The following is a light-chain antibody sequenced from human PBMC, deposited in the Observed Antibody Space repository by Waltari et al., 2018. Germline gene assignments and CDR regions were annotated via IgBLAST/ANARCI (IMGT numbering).Light chain of an antibody. J-gene: IGKJ1*01. CDR3: QQSYSSPWT. V-gene: IGKV1-39*01. CDR1: QSISDY. CDR2: TAS. Sequence: IQMTQSPPALSASVGDRVAITCRASQSISDYLHWYHQKPGKAPRVLIYTASSLQRGVPTRFSGSGSGTEFTLTISTLQPEDAATYYCQQSYSSPWTFGQGTKVEIK.